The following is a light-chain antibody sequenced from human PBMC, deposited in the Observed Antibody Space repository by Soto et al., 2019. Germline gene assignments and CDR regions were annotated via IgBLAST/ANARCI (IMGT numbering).Light chain of an antibody. Sequence: EIVLTQSPGTLSLSPGERATLSCSASQSVSSSYLAWYQHKPGQAPRLLIYGASSRATGIPDRFSGSGSGADFTLTISRLEPEDFAVYYCQQYGDSPATFGPGTKVDIK. J-gene: IGKJ3*01. CDR1: QSVSSSY. CDR2: GAS. CDR3: QQYGDSPAT. V-gene: IGKV3-20*01.